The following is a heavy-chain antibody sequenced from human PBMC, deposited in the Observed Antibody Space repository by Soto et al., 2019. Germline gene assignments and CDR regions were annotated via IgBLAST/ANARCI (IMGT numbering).Heavy chain of an antibody. D-gene: IGHD6-6*01. CDR1: GFTFSSYA. J-gene: IGHJ4*02. CDR2: ISGSGGST. V-gene: IGHV3-23*01. CDR3: ARTGFIAARPSDY. Sequence: EVQLLESGGGLVQPGGSLRLSCAASGFTFSSYAMSWVRQAPGKGLEWVSAISGSGGSTYYADSVKGRFTISRDNSKNPLYLQMNSLRAEDTAVYYCARTGFIAARPSDYWGQGTLVTVSS.